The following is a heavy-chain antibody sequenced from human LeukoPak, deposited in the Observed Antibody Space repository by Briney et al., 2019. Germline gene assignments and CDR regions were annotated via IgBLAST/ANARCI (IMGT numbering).Heavy chain of an antibody. CDR2: ISGSSDYI. D-gene: IGHD5-24*01. CDR3: ARERDGYNYADY. V-gene: IGHV3-21*01. J-gene: IGHJ4*02. Sequence: GGSLRLSCAASGFTFSSYSMSWVRQAPGKGLEWVSWISGSSDYISFADSVKGRFTIARDNAKKLVHLQMNSLRAEDTAVYYCARERDGYNYADYWGQGTLVTVSS. CDR1: GFTFSSYS.